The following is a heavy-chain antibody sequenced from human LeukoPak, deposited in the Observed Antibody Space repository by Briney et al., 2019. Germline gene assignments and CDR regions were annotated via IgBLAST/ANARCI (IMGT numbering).Heavy chain of an antibody. CDR2: IYISGTT. D-gene: IGHD3-22*01. J-gene: IGHJ4*02. Sequence: SETLSLTCTVSGGSISSHYWSWIRRPAGKGLEWIGRIYISGTTNYNPTLRSRVTMSLDTSQNQFSLKLTSVNAADTAVYYCARVSNGHDYWGQGTLVTVSS. V-gene: IGHV4-4*07. CDR3: ARVSNGHDY. CDR1: GGSISSHY.